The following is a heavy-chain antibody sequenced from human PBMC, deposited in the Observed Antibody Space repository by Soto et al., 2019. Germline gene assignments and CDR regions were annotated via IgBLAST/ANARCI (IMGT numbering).Heavy chain of an antibody. CDR2: ISYDGSNK. CDR3: AKGSKAYYYDSSGYYSFY. Sequence: PGGSLRLSCAASGFTFSSYGMHWVRQAPGKGLEWVAVISYDGSNKYYADSVKGRFTISRDNSKNTLYLQMNSLRAEDTAVYYCAKGSKAYYYDSSGYYSFYWGQGTLVTVSS. D-gene: IGHD3-22*01. CDR1: GFTFSSYG. J-gene: IGHJ4*02. V-gene: IGHV3-30*18.